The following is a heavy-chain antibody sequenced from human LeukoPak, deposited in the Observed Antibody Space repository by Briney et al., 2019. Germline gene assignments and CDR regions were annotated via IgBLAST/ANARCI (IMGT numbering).Heavy chain of an antibody. D-gene: IGHD3-3*01. J-gene: IGHJ4*02. V-gene: IGHV3-20*04. CDR1: GFTFEDYG. CDR2: INWNGGST. Sequence: GGSLRLSCAASGFTFEDYGMSWVRQPPGKGLEWVSGINWNGGSTGYADSVKGRYTISRDNAKNSLYLQMNSLRAEDTALYYCAREVTIYGSRILDYWGQGTLVTVSS. CDR3: AREVTIYGSRILDY.